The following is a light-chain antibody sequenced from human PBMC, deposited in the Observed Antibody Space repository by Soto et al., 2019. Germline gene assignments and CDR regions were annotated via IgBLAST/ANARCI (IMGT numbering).Light chain of an antibody. Sequence: EVVLTQSPGTLSLSPGERATLSCRASQSVYNDYFAWYQQKPGQAPRLLTYDASSRATGIPDRFSGSGSGTEFTLTITRLEPEDSALYFCQQYGGSPPLTFGGGTKV. V-gene: IGKV3-20*01. CDR3: QQYGGSPPLT. CDR2: DAS. J-gene: IGKJ4*01. CDR1: QSVYNDY.